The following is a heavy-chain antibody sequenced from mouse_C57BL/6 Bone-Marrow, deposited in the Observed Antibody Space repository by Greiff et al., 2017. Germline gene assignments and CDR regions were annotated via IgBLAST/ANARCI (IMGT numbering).Heavy chain of an antibody. CDR1: GYTFTEYT. V-gene: IGHV1-62-2*01. D-gene: IGHD2-10*02. J-gene: IGHJ1*03. CDR3: ARHESPVLVRNWYFDV. CDR2: FYPGSGSI. Sequence: QVQLQQSGAELVKPGASVKLSCKASGYTFTEYTIHWVKQRSGQGLEWIGWFYPGSGSIKYNEKFKDKATLTAAKSSSTVYMELSRLKSEDSAVYFCARHESPVLVRNWYFDVWGTGTTGTVSS.